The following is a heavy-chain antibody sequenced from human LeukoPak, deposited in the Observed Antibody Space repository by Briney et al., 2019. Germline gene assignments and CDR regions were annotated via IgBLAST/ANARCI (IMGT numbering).Heavy chain of an antibody. D-gene: IGHD4-17*01. V-gene: IGHV4-34*01. CDR1: GGSFSGYY. Sequence: KSSETLSLTCAVYGGSFSGYYWSWIRQPPGKGLEWIGEINHSGSTNYNPSLKSRVTISVDTSKNQFSLKLSSVTAADTAVYYCARDAYGYGDPYYFDYWGQGTLVTVSS. J-gene: IGHJ4*02. CDR3: ARDAYGYGDPYYFDY. CDR2: INHSGST.